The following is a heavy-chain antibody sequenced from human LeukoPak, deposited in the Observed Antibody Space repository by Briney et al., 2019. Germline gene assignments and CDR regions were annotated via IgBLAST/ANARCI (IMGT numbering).Heavy chain of an antibody. CDR2: IRYDGNNK. D-gene: IGHD1-20*01. J-gene: IGHJ4*02. CDR1: GFTFSFCA. V-gene: IGHV3-30*02. CDR3: ARDDNWNDKPFDL. Sequence: PGGSLRLSCAASGFTFSFCAIHWVRQAPGKGLEWVAFIRYDGNNKNYADSVKGRFTISGDNAKSSLYLQMNNLRAEDTAVYYYARDDNWNDKPFDLWGQGTLVTVSS.